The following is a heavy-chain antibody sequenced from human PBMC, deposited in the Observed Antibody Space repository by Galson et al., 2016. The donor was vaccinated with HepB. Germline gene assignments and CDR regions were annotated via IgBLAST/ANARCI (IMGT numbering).Heavy chain of an antibody. Sequence: PALVKPTQTLTLTCTFSGFSLGTTAVGVGWIRQPPGQALTWLALIYWDDYEHYSPSLKTRLTITKDTSKNQVVLTMNNMEPMDTATYCCAHFYGSGFYSWKMVDSWGQGILVIVSS. D-gene: IGHD3-10*01. J-gene: IGHJ4*02. CDR1: GFSLGTTAVG. V-gene: IGHV2-5*02. CDR3: AHFYGSGFYSWKMVDS. CDR2: IYWDDYE.